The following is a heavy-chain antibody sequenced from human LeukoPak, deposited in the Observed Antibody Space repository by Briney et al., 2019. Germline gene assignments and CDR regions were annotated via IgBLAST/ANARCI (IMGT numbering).Heavy chain of an antibody. V-gene: IGHV3-23*01. CDR2: ISGSGGSI. J-gene: IGHJ4*02. CDR3: AKGSSGELLSPGDY. CDR1: GFTFSSYA. Sequence: PGGSLRLSCAASGFTFSSYAMSWVRQAPGKGPEWVSAISGSGGSIGYADSVKGRFTISRDNAKNSLYLQMNSLRAEDTALYYCAKGSSGELLSPGDYWGQGTLVTDSS. D-gene: IGHD1-26*01.